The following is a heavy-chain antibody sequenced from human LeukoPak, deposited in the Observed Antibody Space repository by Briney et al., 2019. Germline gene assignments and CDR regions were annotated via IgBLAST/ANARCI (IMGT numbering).Heavy chain of an antibody. CDR3: AGAPSGGAFDI. CDR1: GGSISSGGYS. D-gene: IGHD1-26*01. V-gene: IGHV4-30-2*01. CDR2: IYHSGST. Sequence: SETPSLTCAVSGGSISSGGYSWSWIRQPPGKGLEWIGYIYHSGSTYYNPSLKSRVTISVDRSKNQFSLKLSSVTAADTAVYYCAGAPSGGAFDIWGQGTMVTVSS. J-gene: IGHJ3*02.